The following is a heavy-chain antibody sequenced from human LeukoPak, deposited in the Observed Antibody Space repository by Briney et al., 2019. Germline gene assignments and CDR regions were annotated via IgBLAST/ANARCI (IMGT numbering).Heavy chain of an antibody. CDR2: ISYDGSNK. J-gene: IGHJ5*02. V-gene: IGHV3-30-3*01. D-gene: IGHD3-22*01. CDR1: GFTFSSYA. CDR3: ARDSTPEGYYDSSGPTSLDP. Sequence: PGRSLRLSCAASGFTFSSYAMHWVRQAPGKGLEWVAVISYDGSNKYYADSVKGRFTISRDNSKNTLYLQMNSLRAEDTAVYYCARDSTPEGYYDSSGPTSLDPWGQRTLATVSS.